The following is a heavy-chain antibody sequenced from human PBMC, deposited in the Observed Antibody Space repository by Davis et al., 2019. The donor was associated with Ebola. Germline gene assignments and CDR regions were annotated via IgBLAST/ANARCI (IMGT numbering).Heavy chain of an antibody. D-gene: IGHD5-18*01. V-gene: IGHV4-34*01. CDR2: INHSGST. CDR1: GGSFSGYY. CDR3: ARGAGYSFFDY. J-gene: IGHJ4*02. Sequence: SETLSLTCAVYGGSFSGYYWSWIRQPPGKGLEWIGEINHSGSTNYNPSLKSRVTISVDKSKNQFSLKLSSVTAADTAVYYCARGAGYSFFDYWGQGTLVTVSS.